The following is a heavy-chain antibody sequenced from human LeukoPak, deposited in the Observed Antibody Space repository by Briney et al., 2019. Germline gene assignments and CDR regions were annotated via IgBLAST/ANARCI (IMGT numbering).Heavy chain of an antibody. CDR3: ARDQEGFGELFDYYYYGMDV. CDR1: GYTFTSYG. D-gene: IGHD3-10*01. CDR2: ISAYNGNT. V-gene: IGHV1-18*01. J-gene: IGHJ6*02. Sequence: ASVKVSCKASGYTFTSYGISWVRQAPGQGLEWMGWISAYNGNTNYAQKLQGRVTMTTDTSTSTAYMELRSLRSDDTAVYYCARDQEGFGELFDYYYYGMDVWGQGTTVTVSS.